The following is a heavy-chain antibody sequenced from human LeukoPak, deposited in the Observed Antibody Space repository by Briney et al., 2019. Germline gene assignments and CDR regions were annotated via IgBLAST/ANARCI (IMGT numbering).Heavy chain of an antibody. D-gene: IGHD5-12*01. CDR2: VSYSGTT. CDR1: GGSITGRY. V-gene: IGHV4-59*08. J-gene: IGHJ4*02. CDR3: ARQWGANGYGYFDY. Sequence: PSETLSLTCTVSGGSITGRYWSWIRQPPGKGLEWIGHVSYSGTTKYNAPLKSRVTISVDTSKNQFSLRLNSVTAADTSVYYCARQWGANGYGYFDYWGQGTLVTVSS.